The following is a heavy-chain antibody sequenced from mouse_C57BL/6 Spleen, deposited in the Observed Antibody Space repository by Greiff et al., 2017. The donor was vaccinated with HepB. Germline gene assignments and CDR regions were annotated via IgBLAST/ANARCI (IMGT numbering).Heavy chain of an antibody. CDR1: GYSITSGYD. D-gene: IGHD3-3*01. CDR2: ISYSGST. J-gene: IGHJ4*01. V-gene: IGHV3-1*01. Sequence: VQLKESGPGMVKPSQSLSLTCTVTGYSITSGYDWHWIRHFPGNKLEWMGYISYSGSTTYNPSLKSRISLTHDTSKNHFFLKLNSVTTEDTATYYCARGADYYAMDYWGQGTSVTVSS. CDR3: ARGADYYAMDY.